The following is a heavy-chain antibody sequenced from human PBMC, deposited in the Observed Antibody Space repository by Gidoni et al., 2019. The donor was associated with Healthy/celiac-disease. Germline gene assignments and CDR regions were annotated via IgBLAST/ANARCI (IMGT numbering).Heavy chain of an antibody. Sequence: QVQLQESGPGLVKPSETLSLTCTVSGGSISSYYWSWIRQPPGKGLEWIGYIYYSGSTNYNPSLKSRVTISVDTSKNQFSLKLSSVTAADTAVYYCARAMVAAGDDAFDIWGQGTMVTVSS. CDR2: IYYSGST. J-gene: IGHJ3*02. V-gene: IGHV4-59*01. CDR1: GGSISSYY. D-gene: IGHD6-13*01. CDR3: ARAMVAAGDDAFDI.